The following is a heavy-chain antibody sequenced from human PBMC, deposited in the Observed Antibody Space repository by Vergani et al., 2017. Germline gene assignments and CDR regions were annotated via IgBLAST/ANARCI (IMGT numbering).Heavy chain of an antibody. CDR1: GFTFSSYG. J-gene: IGHJ4*02. CDR2: ISYDGSNK. V-gene: IGHV3-30*18. D-gene: IGHD3-10*01. Sequence: VQLVESGGGVVQPGRSLRLSCAASGFTFSSYGMHWVRQAPDKGLEWVAVISYDGSNKYYADSVKGRFTISRDNSKNTLYLQMNNLRTEDTAIYYCAKQYFVSGNYLFDYWGQGTLVTVSS. CDR3: AKQYFVSGNYLFDY.